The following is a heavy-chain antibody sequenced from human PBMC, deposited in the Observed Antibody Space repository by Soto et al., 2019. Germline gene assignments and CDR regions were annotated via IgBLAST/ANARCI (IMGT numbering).Heavy chain of an antibody. CDR1: GYTFTSYA. D-gene: IGHD5-12*01. Sequence: ASVKVSCKASGYTFTSYAMHWVRQAPGQRLEWMGWINAGNGNTKYSQKFQGRVTITRDTSASTAYMELSSLRSEDTAVYYCARVFLRVGGYVFQGLSGYFDYWGQGTLVTVSS. CDR2: INAGNGNT. J-gene: IGHJ4*02. CDR3: ARVFLRVGGYVFQGLSGYFDY. V-gene: IGHV1-3*01.